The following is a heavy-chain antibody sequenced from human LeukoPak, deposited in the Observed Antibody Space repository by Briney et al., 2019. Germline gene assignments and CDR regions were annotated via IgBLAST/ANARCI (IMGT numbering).Heavy chain of an antibody. CDR3: ARVRQWLPKFDY. Sequence: ASVKVSCKASGYTFTSYDINWVRQAPGQGLEWMGWISAYNGNTNYAQKLQGRVTMTTDTSTSTAYMELRSLRSDDTAVYYCARVRQWLPKFDYWGQGTLVTVSS. CDR2: ISAYNGNT. V-gene: IGHV1-18*01. J-gene: IGHJ4*02. CDR1: GYTFTSYD. D-gene: IGHD6-19*01.